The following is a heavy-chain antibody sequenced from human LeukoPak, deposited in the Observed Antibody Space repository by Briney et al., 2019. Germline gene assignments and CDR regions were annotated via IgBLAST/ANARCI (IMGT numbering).Heavy chain of an antibody. CDR3: ARGKCSSSSCYMESGFDY. CDR1: GYTFTGYY. V-gene: IGHV1-2*02. Sequence: ASVKVSCKASGYTFTGYYMHWARQAPGQGLEWMGWINPNSGVTNYAQKFQGRVTMTRDTSISTAYMELSRLRSDDTAVYYCARGKCSSSSCYMESGFDYWGQGTLVTVSS. D-gene: IGHD2-2*02. J-gene: IGHJ4*02. CDR2: INPNSGVT.